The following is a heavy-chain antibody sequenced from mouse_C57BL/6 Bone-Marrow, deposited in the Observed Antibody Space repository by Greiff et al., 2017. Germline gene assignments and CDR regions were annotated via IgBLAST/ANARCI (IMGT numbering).Heavy chain of an antibody. CDR2: IDPEDGET. J-gene: IGHJ4*01. V-gene: IGHV14-2*01. CDR3: ARDGSSPFYYAMDY. CDR1: GFNIKDYY. Sequence: VQLQQSGAELVKPGASVKLSCTASGFNIKDYYMHWVKQRTEQGLEWIGRIDPEDGETTYAPKFQGKATITADTSSNTAYLQLSILTSEDAAVYYWARDGSSPFYYAMDYWGQGPSGTVSS. D-gene: IGHD1-1*01.